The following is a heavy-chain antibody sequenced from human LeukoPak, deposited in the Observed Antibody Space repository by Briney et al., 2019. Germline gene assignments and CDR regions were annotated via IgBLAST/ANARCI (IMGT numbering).Heavy chain of an antibody. J-gene: IGHJ4*02. CDR3: ASPSDSSGWYPWASLDY. CDR1: GFTFSSYW. CDR2: INSDGSST. D-gene: IGHD6-19*01. V-gene: IGHV3-74*01. Sequence: GGSLRLSCAASGFTFSSYWMHWVRQAPGKGLVWVSRINSDGSSTSYADSVKGRFTISRDNAKNTLYLQMNSLRAEDTAVYYCASPSDSSGWYPWASLDYWGQGTLVTVSS.